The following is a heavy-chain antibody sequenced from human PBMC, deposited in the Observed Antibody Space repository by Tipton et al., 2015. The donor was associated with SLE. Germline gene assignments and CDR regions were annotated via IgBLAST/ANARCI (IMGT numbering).Heavy chain of an antibody. Sequence: TLSLTCTVSGGSISSHYWSWIRQPPGKGLEWIGTVYQSGSTYYNPSLKSRVTISVDTSKNQFSLKLSSVTAADTAVYYCARDFQQLVLGQPHEGENWFDPWGQGTLVTVSS. D-gene: IGHD6-13*01. CDR1: GGSISSHY. CDR2: VYQSGST. V-gene: IGHV4-59*11. CDR3: ARDFQQLVLGQPHEGENWFDP. J-gene: IGHJ5*02.